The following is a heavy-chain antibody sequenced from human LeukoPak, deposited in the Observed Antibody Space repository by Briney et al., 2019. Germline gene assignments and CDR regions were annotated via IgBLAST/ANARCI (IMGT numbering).Heavy chain of an antibody. CDR3: ARDRGALGATVPAIFAVNFFDS. D-gene: IGHD2-2*02. J-gene: IGHJ4*02. CDR2: IHHIGTA. V-gene: IGHV4-38-2*02. CDR1: GRSINNGYF. Sequence: SETLSLTCTVSGRSINNGYFWGWIRQPPGKGLEWIASIHHIGTASYNPSLESRVTISVDTSKNQFSLRLSSVTAADTAVYYCARDRGALGATVPAIFAVNFFDSWGQGTLGTVSS.